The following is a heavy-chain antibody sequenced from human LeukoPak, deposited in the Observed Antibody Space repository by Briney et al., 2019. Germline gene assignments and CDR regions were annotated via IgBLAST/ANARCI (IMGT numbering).Heavy chain of an antibody. V-gene: IGHV4-34*01. CDR3: ARRQGGKYCSSTSCYGGWYYYYYMDV. CDR1: GGSFSGYY. J-gene: IGHJ6*03. CDR2: INHSGST. D-gene: IGHD2-2*01. Sequence: SETLSLTCAVYGGSFSGYYWSWIRQPPGKGLEWIGEINHSGSTNYNPSLKSRVTISVDTSKNQFSLKLSSVTAADTAVYYCARRQGGKYCSSTSCYGGWYYYYYMDVWGKGTTVTISS.